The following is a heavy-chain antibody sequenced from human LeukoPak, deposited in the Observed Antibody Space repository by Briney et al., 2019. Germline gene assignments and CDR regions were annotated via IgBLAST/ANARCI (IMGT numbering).Heavy chain of an antibody. Sequence: GGSMRLSCTASGFTFSGNWMSWVRQAPGKGLEWVANIKQDGSEKNYVDSVKGRFTISRDNAKNSLYLQMNSLRAEDTAVYYCASDRDWTLLDYWGQGTLVTVSS. D-gene: IGHD1-1*01. CDR3: ASDRDWTLLDY. CDR2: IKQDGSEK. CDR1: GFTFSGNW. V-gene: IGHV3-7*01. J-gene: IGHJ4*02.